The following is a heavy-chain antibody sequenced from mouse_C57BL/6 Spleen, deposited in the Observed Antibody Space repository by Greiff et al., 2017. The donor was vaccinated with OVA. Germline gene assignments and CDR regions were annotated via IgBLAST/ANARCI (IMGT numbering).Heavy chain of an antibody. CDR3: ARGPFYYGYDGGDYYAMDY. Sequence: EVQLQESGPGLAKPSQTLSLTCSVTGYSIPSDYWNWIRKFPGNKLEYMGYISYSGSTYYNPSLKSRISITRDTSKNQYYLQLNSVTTEDTATYYCARGPFYYGYDGGDYYAMDYWGQGTSVTVSS. CDR2: ISYSGST. CDR1: GYSIPSDY. D-gene: IGHD2-2*01. J-gene: IGHJ4*01. V-gene: IGHV3-8*01.